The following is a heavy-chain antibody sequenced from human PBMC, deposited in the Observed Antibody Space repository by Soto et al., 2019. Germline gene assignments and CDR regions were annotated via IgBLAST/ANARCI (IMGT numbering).Heavy chain of an antibody. CDR3: ARGPTGKKVAP. J-gene: IGHJ5*02. V-gene: IGHV4-30-4*01. CDR1: GASIYNGGYF. Sequence: PSETLSLTCSVSGASIYNGGYFWSWIRQSPGKGLEWIGHIHNSGSPYNNTSLNIRFTFSADTSMTLFSLALTSLIAADTAMYYCARGPTGKKVAPWGQGILVT. CDR2: IHNSGSP.